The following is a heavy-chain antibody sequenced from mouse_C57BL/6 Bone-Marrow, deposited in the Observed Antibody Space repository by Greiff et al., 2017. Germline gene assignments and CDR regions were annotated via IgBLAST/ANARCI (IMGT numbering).Heavy chain of an antibody. Sequence: VQLQQSGPSLVKPSQTLSLTCSVTGDSITSGYWNWIRKFPGNKLEYMGYISYSGSTYYNPSLKSRISITRDTSKNQYYLQLNSVTTEDTATYYGARGVGLRRGGFDYWGQGTTLTVSS. J-gene: IGHJ2*01. CDR3: ARGVGLRRGGFDY. D-gene: IGHD2-4*01. CDR1: GDSITSGY. CDR2: ISYSGST. V-gene: IGHV3-8*02.